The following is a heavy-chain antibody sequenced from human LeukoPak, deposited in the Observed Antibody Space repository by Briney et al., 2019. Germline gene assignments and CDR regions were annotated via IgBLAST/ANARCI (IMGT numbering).Heavy chain of an antibody. Sequence: PSETLSLTCTVSGGSISNFYWSWIRQSPGKGLEWIGYISKSGTTNYNPSLKSRVTISVDTSKNQFSLKLSAVTAADTVVYYCATRKLGNDYWGQGTLVTVSS. CDR3: ATRKLGNDY. V-gene: IGHV4-59*12. D-gene: IGHD7-27*01. J-gene: IGHJ4*02. CDR2: ISKSGTT. CDR1: GGSISNFY.